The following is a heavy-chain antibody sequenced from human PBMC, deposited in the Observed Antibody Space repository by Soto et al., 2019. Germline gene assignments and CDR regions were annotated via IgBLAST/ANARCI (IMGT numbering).Heavy chain of an antibody. Sequence: EVQLLESGGGLVQPGGSLRLSCAASGFTFSSYAMSWVRQAPGKGLEWVSAISGRGGSTYYADSVKGRFTISRDNSKNTLYLQMNSLRAEDTAVYYCAKGRGGYSYGLFGDYFDYWGQGTLVTVSS. CDR3: AKGRGGYSYGLFGDYFDY. CDR1: GFTFSSYA. CDR2: ISGRGGST. V-gene: IGHV3-23*01. J-gene: IGHJ4*02. D-gene: IGHD5-18*01.